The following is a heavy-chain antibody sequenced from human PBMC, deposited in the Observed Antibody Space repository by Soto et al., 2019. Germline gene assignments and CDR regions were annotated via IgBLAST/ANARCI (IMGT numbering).Heavy chain of an antibody. V-gene: IGHV1-18*01. Sequence: ASVKGSCKAAGYAFTSYCISWFRLSLGEWLEWIGWISAYNGNTNYAQKLQGRVTMTTDTSTSTAYMELRSLRSDDTAVYYCARTFGGVIDPYYYGMDVWGQGTTVTVSS. CDR3: ARTFGGVIDPYYYGMDV. D-gene: IGHD3-16*02. CDR2: ISAYNGNT. J-gene: IGHJ6*02. CDR1: GYAFTSYC.